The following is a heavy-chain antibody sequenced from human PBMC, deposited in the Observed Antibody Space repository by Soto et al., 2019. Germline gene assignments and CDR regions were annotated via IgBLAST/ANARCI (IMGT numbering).Heavy chain of an antibody. D-gene: IGHD5-18*01. V-gene: IGHV4-30-2*01. CDR2: IYNSGST. CDR1: GGYISGGYYS. J-gene: IGHJ6*02. CDR3: ARGKPSGYRFGPRNFFYYGLDV. Sequence: SETLSLTCAVSGGYISGGYYSWSWIRQPPGKGLEWIGFIYNSGSTYYNSSLKSRVTISVDRSKNHFFLNLTSVTAADTAVYYCARGKPSGYRFGPRNFFYYGLDVWGPGTTVTVSS.